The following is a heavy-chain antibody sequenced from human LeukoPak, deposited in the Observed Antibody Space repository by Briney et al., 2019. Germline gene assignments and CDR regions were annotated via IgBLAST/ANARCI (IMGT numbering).Heavy chain of an antibody. Sequence: GESLKISCKGSGYSFTSYWIGWVRQMPGKGLEWMGIIYPGDSDTRYSPSFQGQIAISADKSISTAYLQWRSLKASDTAMYYCARVVPAAMSDFDYWGQGTLVTVSS. J-gene: IGHJ4*02. CDR2: IYPGDSDT. CDR3: ARVVPAAMSDFDY. D-gene: IGHD2-2*01. CDR1: GYSFTSYW. V-gene: IGHV5-51*01.